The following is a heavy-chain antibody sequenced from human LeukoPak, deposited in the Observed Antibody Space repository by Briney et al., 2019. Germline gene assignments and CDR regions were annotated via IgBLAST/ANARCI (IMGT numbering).Heavy chain of an antibody. CDR3: TRATYYYDSSGYYLTVFDY. D-gene: IGHD3-22*01. V-gene: IGHV3-15*01. CDR2: IKSKTDGGTT. CDR1: GFTFSNAW. Sequence: GGSLRLSCAASGFTFSNAWMSWVRQAPGKGLEWVGRIKSKTDGGTTDYAAPVKGRFTISRDDSKNTLYLQMNSLKTEDTAVYYCTRATYYYDSSGYYLTVFDYWGQGTLVTVSS. J-gene: IGHJ4*02.